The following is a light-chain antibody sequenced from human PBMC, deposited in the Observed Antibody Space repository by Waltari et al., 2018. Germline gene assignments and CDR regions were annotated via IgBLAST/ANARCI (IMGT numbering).Light chain of an antibody. V-gene: IGKV3-15*01. CDR1: QSVSSN. CDR3: QQYNNWPPGG. CDR2: GAS. Sequence: EIVMTQSPATLSVSPGERATLSCRASQSVSSNLAWYQQNPGQAPRLLIYGASTRATGIPARFSGSGSGTEVTLTISSLQSEDFAVYYGQQYNNWPPGGFGQGTKVEIK. J-gene: IGKJ1*01.